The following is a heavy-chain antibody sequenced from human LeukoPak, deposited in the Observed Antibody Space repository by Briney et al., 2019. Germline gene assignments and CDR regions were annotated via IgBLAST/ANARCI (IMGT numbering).Heavy chain of an antibody. D-gene: IGHD3-9*01. J-gene: IGHJ4*02. CDR1: GFTFSSYS. CDR2: ISSSSSYI. Sequence: PGGSLRLSCAASGFTFSSYSMNWVRQAPGKGLEWVSSISSSSSYIYYADSVKGRFTISRDNAKNSLYLQMNSLRAEDTAVYYCVLIPWSYDPNDILTGYYHAFVDYWGQGTLVTVSS. V-gene: IGHV3-21*01. CDR3: VLIPWSYDPNDILTGYYHAFVDY.